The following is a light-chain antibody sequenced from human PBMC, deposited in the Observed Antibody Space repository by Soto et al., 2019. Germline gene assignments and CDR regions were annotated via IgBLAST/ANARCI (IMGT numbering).Light chain of an antibody. CDR3: MQALRTPFI. CDR2: MAS. J-gene: IGKJ5*01. Sequence: DIVMTQTPFSLPVTPGEPASISCRSSQSLLNSKGYNYLDWYLQKPGQSPQLLIYMASTRASGVPDRFSGSGSGTDFTLKISRVEAEDVGVYYCMQALRTPFIFGQGARLEIK. V-gene: IGKV2-28*01. CDR1: QSLLNSKGYNY.